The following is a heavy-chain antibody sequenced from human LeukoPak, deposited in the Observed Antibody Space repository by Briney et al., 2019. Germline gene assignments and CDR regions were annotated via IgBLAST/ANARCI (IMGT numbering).Heavy chain of an antibody. CDR2: IYYSGST. V-gene: IGHV4-59*01. J-gene: IGHJ4*02. Sequence: SETLSLTCTVSGGSISSYYWTWIRQPPGKGLEWIGYIYYSGSTNYNPSLKSRVTISVDTSKNQFSLKLSSVTAADTAVYYCARRRWLQGRFDYWGQGTLVTVSS. CDR1: GGSISSYY. D-gene: IGHD5-24*01. CDR3: ARRRWLQGRFDY.